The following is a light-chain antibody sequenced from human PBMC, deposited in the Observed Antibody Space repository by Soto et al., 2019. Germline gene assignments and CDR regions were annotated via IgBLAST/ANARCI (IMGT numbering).Light chain of an antibody. CDR3: QLYGSSTLYT. Sequence: VLTQSPGTLSLSPGERATLSCRASQSVSSNLAWYQQKPGQAPRLLIYAATRRATGIPDRFSGSGSGTDFTLTISRLEPEDFAVYYCQLYGSSTLYTFGQGTKVDIK. CDR1: QSVSSN. CDR2: AAT. V-gene: IGKV3-20*01. J-gene: IGKJ2*01.